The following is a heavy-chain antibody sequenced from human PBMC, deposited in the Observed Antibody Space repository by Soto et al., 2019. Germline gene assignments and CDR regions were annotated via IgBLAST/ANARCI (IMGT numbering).Heavy chain of an antibody. CDR2: INHSGST. V-gene: IGHV4-34*01. CDR3: ARYYRGANWFDP. J-gene: IGHJ5*02. D-gene: IGHD3-10*01. CDR1: GGSFSGYY. Sequence: PSETLSLTCAVYGGSFSGYYWSWIRQPPGKGLEWIGEINHSGSTNYNPPLKSRVTISVDTSKDQFPLKLSSVTAAGTAVYYCARYYRGANWFDPWGQGTLVT.